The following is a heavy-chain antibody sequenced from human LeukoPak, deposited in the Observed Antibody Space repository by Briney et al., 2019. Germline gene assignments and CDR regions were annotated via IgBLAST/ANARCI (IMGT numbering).Heavy chain of an antibody. V-gene: IGHV4-30-4*01. CDR3: ARDAGRDGYNYFDY. CDR2: IYYSGST. CDR1: GGSISSGDYY. J-gene: IGHJ4*02. Sequence: SQTLSLTRTVSGGSISSGDYYWSWIRQPPGKGLEWIGYIYYSGSTYYNPSLKSRVTISVDTSKNQFSLKLSSVTAADTAVYYCARDAGRDGYNYFDYWGQGTLVTVSS. D-gene: IGHD5-24*01.